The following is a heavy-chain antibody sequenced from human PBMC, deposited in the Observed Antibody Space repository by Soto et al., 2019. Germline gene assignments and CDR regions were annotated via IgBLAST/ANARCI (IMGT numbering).Heavy chain of an antibody. D-gene: IGHD1-1*01. CDR3: GRQASNWHGGGGWFDP. V-gene: IGHV3-13*01. Sequence: EVQLVESGGGLVEPGGSLRLSCAASGFTFSAFDMHWVRQATGKGLEWVAAIGTLHDAYYPDSVKGRFTISRENAKNSLYFQMESLGGGDTAVYYWGRQASNWHGGGGWFDPWGQGTLVTVSS. CDR2: IGTLHDA. J-gene: IGHJ5*02. CDR1: GFTFSAFD.